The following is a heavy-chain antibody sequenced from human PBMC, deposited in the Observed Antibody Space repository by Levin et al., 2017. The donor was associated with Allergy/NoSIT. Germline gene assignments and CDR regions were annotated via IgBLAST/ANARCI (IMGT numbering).Heavy chain of an antibody. J-gene: IGHJ3*02. CDR3: ARDPPSYYYGSGSYYKLDAFDI. CDR2: ISAYNGNT. Sequence: ASVKVSCKASGYTFTSYGISWVRQAPGQGLEWMGWISAYNGNTNYAQKLQGRVTMTTDTSTSTAYMELRSLRSDDTAVYYCARDPPSYYYGSGSYYKLDAFDIWGQGTMVTVSS. D-gene: IGHD3-10*01. V-gene: IGHV1-18*01. CDR1: GYTFTSYG.